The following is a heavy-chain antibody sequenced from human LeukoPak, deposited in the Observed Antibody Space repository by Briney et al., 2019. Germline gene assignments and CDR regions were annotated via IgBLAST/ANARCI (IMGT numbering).Heavy chain of an antibody. J-gene: IGHJ4*02. Sequence: SSETLSLTCTVSGGSISSYYWSWIRQPPGKGLEWIGYIYYSGSTNYNPSLKSRVTISVDTSKNQFSLKLSSVTAADTAVYYCARGLYCSGGSCTFDYWGQGTLSPSPQ. CDR1: GGSISSYY. V-gene: IGHV4-59*01. CDR2: IYYSGST. CDR3: ARGLYCSGGSCTFDY. D-gene: IGHD2-15*01.